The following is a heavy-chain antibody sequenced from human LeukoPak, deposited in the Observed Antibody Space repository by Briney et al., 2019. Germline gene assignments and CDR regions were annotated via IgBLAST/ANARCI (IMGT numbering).Heavy chain of an antibody. D-gene: IGHD6-13*01. Sequence: ASVTVSCKASGYTFTSYGISWVRQAPGQGLEWMGWISAYNGNTNYAQKLQGRVTMTTDTSTSTAYMELRSLRSDATAAYYCARGRVGIAALYYYMDVWGKGTTVTVSS. J-gene: IGHJ6*03. CDR1: GYTFTSYG. V-gene: IGHV1-18*01. CDR2: ISAYNGNT. CDR3: ARGRVGIAALYYYMDV.